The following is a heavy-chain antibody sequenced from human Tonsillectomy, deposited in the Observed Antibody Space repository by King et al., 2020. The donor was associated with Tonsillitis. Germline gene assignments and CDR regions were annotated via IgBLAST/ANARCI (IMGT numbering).Heavy chain of an antibody. CDR3: ARAGGYCSGGSCYHRGLDY. J-gene: IGHJ4*02. V-gene: IGHV3-30-3*01. CDR1: GFTFSSYA. Sequence: QLVQSGGGVVQPGRSLRLSCAASGFTFSSYAMHWVRQAPGKGLEWVAVISYDGSNKYYADSVKGRFTISRDNSMNTLYLQKTSMRAEDTAVYYCARAGGYCSGGSCYHRGLDYWGQGTLVTVSS. D-gene: IGHD2-15*01. CDR2: ISYDGSNK.